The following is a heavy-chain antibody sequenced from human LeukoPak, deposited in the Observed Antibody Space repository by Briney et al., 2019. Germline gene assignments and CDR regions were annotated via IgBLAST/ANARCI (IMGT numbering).Heavy chain of an antibody. J-gene: IGHJ4*02. CDR1: GGSISSYY. CDR3: ARHGPPSSGWYGLAVYFDY. Sequence: SETLSLTCTVSGGSISSYYWSWIRQPPGKGLEWIGYIYYSGSTNYNPSLKSRVTISVDTSKNQFSLKLSSVTAADTAVYYCARHGPPSSGWYGLAVYFDYWGQGTLVTVSS. CDR2: IYYSGST. D-gene: IGHD6-19*01. V-gene: IGHV4-59*08.